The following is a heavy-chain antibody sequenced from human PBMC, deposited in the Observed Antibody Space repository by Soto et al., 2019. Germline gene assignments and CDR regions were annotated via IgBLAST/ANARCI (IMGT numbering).Heavy chain of an antibody. Sequence: PGGPLRLSCPASGFTFSSYGMHWVRQAPGKGLEWVAVISYDGSNKYYADSVKGRFTISRDNSKNTLYLQMNSLRAEDTAVYYCAKDRPPYSSGWTFDYWGQGTLVTVSS. V-gene: IGHV3-30*18. CDR2: ISYDGSNK. D-gene: IGHD6-19*01. CDR3: AKDRPPYSSGWTFDY. CDR1: GFTFSSYG. J-gene: IGHJ4*02.